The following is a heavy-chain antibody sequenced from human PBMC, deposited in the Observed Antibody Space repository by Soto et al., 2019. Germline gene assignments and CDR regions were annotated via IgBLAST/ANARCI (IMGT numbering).Heavy chain of an antibody. CDR3: ARGPWGIPELWFGELFLMAV. CDR2: INPNSGGT. CDR1: GYTFTGYY. V-gene: IGHV1-2*04. Sequence: GASVKVSCKASGYTFTGYYMHWVRQAPGQGLEWMGWINPNSGGTNYAQKFQGWVTMTRDTSISTAYMELSRLRSDDTAVYYCARGPWGIPELWFGELFLMAVWGQGTTVTAP. D-gene: IGHD3-10*01. J-gene: IGHJ6*02.